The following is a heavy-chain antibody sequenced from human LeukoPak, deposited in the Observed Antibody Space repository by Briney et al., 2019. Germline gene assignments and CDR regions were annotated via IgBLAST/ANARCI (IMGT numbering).Heavy chain of an antibody. Sequence: GASVKVSCKASGYTFTSYDINWVRQATGQGLEWMGWMNPNSGNTGYAQKFQGRVTKTRNTSISTAYMELSSLRSVDTAVYYCARGKRGSVTMVRGVYYYYMDVWGKGTTVTVSS. CDR1: GYTFTSYD. D-gene: IGHD3-10*01. CDR2: MNPNSGNT. CDR3: ARGKRGSVTMVRGVYYYYMDV. J-gene: IGHJ6*03. V-gene: IGHV1-8*01.